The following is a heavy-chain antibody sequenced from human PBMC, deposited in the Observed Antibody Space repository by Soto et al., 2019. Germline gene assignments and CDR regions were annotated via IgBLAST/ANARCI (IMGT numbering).Heavy chain of an antibody. V-gene: IGHV4-34*01. CDR1: GGSFSYYY. CDR2: INHGGST. Sequence: PSETLSLTCDVYGGSFSYYYWSWIRQSPGKGLEWIGDINHGGSTSYNPSLKSRVIISADTSKNQFSLKLSSLTAADTAVYYCAVVKRITLVRGVIIPSSFDYWGQGTLVTVLL. CDR3: AVVKRITLVRGVIIPSSFDY. D-gene: IGHD3-10*01. J-gene: IGHJ4*02.